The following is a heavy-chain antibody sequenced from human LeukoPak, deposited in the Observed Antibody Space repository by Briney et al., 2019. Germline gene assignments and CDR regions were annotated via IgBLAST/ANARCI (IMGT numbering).Heavy chain of an antibody. CDR1: GFTFSSYG. D-gene: IGHD7-27*01. J-gene: IGHJ6*02. Sequence: GGSLRLSCVASGFTFSSYGMHWVRQAPGKGLEWVAVIWYDGSNKYYADSVKGRFTISGDNSKNTLYLQMNSLRAEDTAVYYCARGYLGMYYYYYGMDVWGQGTTVTVSS. V-gene: IGHV3-33*01. CDR2: IWYDGSNK. CDR3: ARGYLGMYYYYYGMDV.